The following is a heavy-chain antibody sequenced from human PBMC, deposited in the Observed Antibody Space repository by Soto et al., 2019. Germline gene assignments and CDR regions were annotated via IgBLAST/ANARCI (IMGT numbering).Heavy chain of an antibody. Sequence: LRLSCAPSGFTISNYGMHWVRQAPGKGLEWVAVISYDGTITYYADSVKGRFTISRDNSKNTLYLQMNSLRTEDTAVYYCATTRVGPCSSSICFSGVFDGMDVWGQGTTVTVSS. D-gene: IGHD2-2*01. CDR3: ATTRVGPCSSSICFSGVFDGMDV. J-gene: IGHJ6*02. CDR1: GFTISNYG. V-gene: IGHV3-30-3*01. CDR2: ISYDGTIT.